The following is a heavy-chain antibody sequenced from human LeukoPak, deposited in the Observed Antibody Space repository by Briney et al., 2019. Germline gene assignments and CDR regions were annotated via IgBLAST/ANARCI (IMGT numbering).Heavy chain of an antibody. V-gene: IGHV3-7*05. D-gene: IGHD5-12*01. CDR1: GFLFSNSW. CDR2: INQDGSAK. Sequence: GGSLRLSCADSGFLFSNSWMAWVRHAPGRGLELLANINQDGSAKTCVDSVKGRFTISRDNAKNSLYLQMNSLRAEDTAMYYCARDSGYNAFDYWGQGTLVTVSS. J-gene: IGHJ4*02. CDR3: ARDSGYNAFDY.